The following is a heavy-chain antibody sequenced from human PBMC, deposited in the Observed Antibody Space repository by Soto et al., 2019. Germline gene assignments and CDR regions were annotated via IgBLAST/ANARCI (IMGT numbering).Heavy chain of an antibody. CDR1: GSSISSGGYY. J-gene: IGHJ3*02. D-gene: IGHD5-12*01. Sequence: QVQLQESGPGLVKPSQTLSLTCTVSGSSISSGGYYWSWIRQHPGKGLEWIGYIYYSGSTYYNPFLKSRVTISVDTSKNQFSLKLSSVTAADTAVYFCARKDIVTVRGAFDIRGQGTMVTASS. CDR3: ARKDIVTVRGAFDI. CDR2: IYYSGST. V-gene: IGHV4-31*03.